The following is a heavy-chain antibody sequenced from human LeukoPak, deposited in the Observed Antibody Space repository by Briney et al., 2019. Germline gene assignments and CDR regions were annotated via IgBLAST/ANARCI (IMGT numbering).Heavy chain of an antibody. D-gene: IGHD3-22*01. CDR2: INPNSGGT. CDR1: GYTFTGYY. CDR3: ARGTYHSSGLGD. Sequence: ASVKVSCKASGYTFTGYYMHWVRQAPGQGLEWMGWINPNSGGTNYAQKFQGRVTMARDTSITTAYMELSRLASDDTAVYYCARGTYHSSGLGDWGQGALVTVSS. V-gene: IGHV1-2*02. J-gene: IGHJ4*02.